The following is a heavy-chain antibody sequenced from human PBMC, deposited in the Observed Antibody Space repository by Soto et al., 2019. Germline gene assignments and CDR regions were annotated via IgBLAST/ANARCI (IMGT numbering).Heavy chain of an antibody. CDR3: GRGLSPGIFEY. V-gene: IGHV4-61*01. CDR2: IDNRGST. D-gene: IGHD2-2*01. CDR1: GGSVSSGIYY. Sequence: PSETLSLTCTVSGGSVSSGIYYWSWIRQPPGKGLEWIGYIDNRGSTNYNPSLKSRVTISVDTSKNQVSLKLSSVTAADTAVYSCGRGLSPGIFEYWGQGNLVIVSS. J-gene: IGHJ4*02.